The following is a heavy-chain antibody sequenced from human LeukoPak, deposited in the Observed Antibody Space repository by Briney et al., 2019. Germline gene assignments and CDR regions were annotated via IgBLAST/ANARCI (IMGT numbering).Heavy chain of an antibody. J-gene: IGHJ4*02. D-gene: IGHD3-3*01. CDR3: ARDSRLRDYFDH. CDR2: IYYTGNT. CDR1: GDSITGYY. V-gene: IGHV4-39*07. Sequence: SETLSLTCSVSGDSITGYYWGWIRQPPGKGLEWIGNIYYTGNTYYNSSLKSRVTISLDTSKNQFSLKVISMTAADTAVYYCARDSRLRDYFDHWGQGTLVTVSS.